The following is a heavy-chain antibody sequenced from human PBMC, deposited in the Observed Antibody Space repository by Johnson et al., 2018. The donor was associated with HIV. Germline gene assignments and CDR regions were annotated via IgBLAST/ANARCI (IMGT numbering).Heavy chain of an antibody. Sequence: QVQLVESGGGLVKPGGSLRLSCAASGFSFSDYYMSWIRQAPGKGLESVSYISSSGSIISYADSVKGRFTISRDNSKNTLYLEMNSLRPDDTAIFYCARGGGRGIFVHRDAFDVWGQGTLVTVSS. D-gene: IGHD3-3*02. CDR3: ARGGGRGIFVHRDAFDV. V-gene: IGHV3-11*04. CDR2: ISSSGSII. J-gene: IGHJ3*01. CDR1: GFSFSDYY.